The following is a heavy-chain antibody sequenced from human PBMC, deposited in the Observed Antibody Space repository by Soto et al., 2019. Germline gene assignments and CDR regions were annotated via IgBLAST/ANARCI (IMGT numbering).Heavy chain of an antibody. Sequence: GGSLRLSCAASGFTFSSYGMHWVRQAPGKGLEWAAVISYDGSNKYYADSVKGRFTISRDNSKNTLYLQMNSLRAEDTAVYYCAKDQGAHSYYYYGMDVWGQGTTVTVSS. V-gene: IGHV3-30*18. D-gene: IGHD1-26*01. CDR3: AKDQGAHSYYYYGMDV. J-gene: IGHJ6*02. CDR2: ISYDGSNK. CDR1: GFTFSSYG.